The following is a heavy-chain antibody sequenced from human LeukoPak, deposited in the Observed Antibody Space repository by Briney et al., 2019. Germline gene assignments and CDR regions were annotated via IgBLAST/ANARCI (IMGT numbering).Heavy chain of an antibody. J-gene: IGHJ4*02. CDR2: INHSGST. V-gene: IGHV4-34*01. Sequence: SETLSLTCAVYGGSFSGYYWSWIRQPPGKGLEWIGEINHSGSTNYNPSLKSRVTISVDTSKNQFSLKLSSVTAADTAVYYCARGPMMAPTSGHDYWGQGTLVTVSS. D-gene: IGHD3-22*01. CDR1: GGSFSGYY. CDR3: ARGPMMAPTSGHDY.